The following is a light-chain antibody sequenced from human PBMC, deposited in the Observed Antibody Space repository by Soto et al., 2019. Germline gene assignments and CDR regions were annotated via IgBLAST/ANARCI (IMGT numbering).Light chain of an antibody. CDR2: QDS. Sequence: SYELTQPPSVSVSPGQTASITCSGDKLGDKYACWYQQKPGQSPVLVIYQDSKRPSGIPERFSGSNSGNTATLIISGTQAMDEADYYCQAWDSSIVFGGGTKLTVL. CDR3: QAWDSSIV. J-gene: IGLJ2*01. CDR1: KLGDKY. V-gene: IGLV3-1*01.